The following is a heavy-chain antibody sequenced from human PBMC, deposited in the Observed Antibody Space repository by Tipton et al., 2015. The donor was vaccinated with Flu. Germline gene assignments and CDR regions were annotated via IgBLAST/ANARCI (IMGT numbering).Heavy chain of an antibody. CDR2: VSRSGNT. D-gene: IGHD4-11*01. V-gene: IGHV4-38-2*01. Sequence: TLSLTCEVSGDSISSDYYWGWVWQFPGKGLEWIGSVSRSGNTDYNPSLKSRVTISIDTSKNQFSLKMKSVTAADKAVYYCVRRDYSNYVSDPKSWFDPWGQGTLVTVSS. CDR3: VRRDYSNYVSDPKSWFDP. CDR1: GDSISSDYY. J-gene: IGHJ5*02.